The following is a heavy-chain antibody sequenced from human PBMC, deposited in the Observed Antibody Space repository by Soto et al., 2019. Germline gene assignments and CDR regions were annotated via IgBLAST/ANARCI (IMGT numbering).Heavy chain of an antibody. CDR2: ISAYNGNT. V-gene: IGHV1-18*01. J-gene: IGHJ6*02. CDR1: GYTFTSYG. D-gene: IGHD4-17*01. CDR3: ARDPTVTTYYYYGMDV. Sequence: QVQLVQSGAEVKKPGASVKVSCKASGYTFTSYGISWVRQAPGQGLEGMGWISAYNGNTNYAQKLQGRVTMTTDTSTSTAYMELRSLRSDDTAVYYCARDPTVTTYYYYGMDVWGQGTTVTVSS.